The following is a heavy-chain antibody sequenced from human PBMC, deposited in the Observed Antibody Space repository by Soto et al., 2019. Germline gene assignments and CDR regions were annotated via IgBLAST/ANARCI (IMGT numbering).Heavy chain of an antibody. Sequence: PSETLSLTCTFSCGPFISGGYYWSRIRQEPGKGLEWIGYIYYNGDTSYNPSLKSRVTISADTSKTQFPLKLSSVTAADTAVYYCARGDSMVSSVFDYWGQGMLVTVSS. D-gene: IGHD3-10*01. J-gene: IGHJ4*02. CDR2: IYYNGDT. CDR3: ARGDSMVSSVFDY. V-gene: IGHV4-31*03. CDR1: CGPFISGGYY.